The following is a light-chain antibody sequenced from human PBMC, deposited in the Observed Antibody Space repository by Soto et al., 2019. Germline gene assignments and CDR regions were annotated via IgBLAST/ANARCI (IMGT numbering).Light chain of an antibody. V-gene: IGLV1-40*01. CDR2: GNS. CDR3: QSYDSSLSGYV. CDR1: SSKIGAGYD. J-gene: IGLJ1*01. Sequence: QSVLTQPPSVSGAPGQRVTISCTGSSSKIGAGYDVHWYQQLPGTAPKLLIYGNSNRPSGVPDRFSGSKSGTSASLAITGLQAEDEADYYCQSYDSSLSGYVFGTGTEVTVL.